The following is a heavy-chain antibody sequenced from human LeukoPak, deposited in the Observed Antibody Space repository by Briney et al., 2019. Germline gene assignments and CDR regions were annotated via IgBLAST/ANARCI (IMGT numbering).Heavy chain of an antibody. V-gene: IGHV4-61*02. CDR2: IYTSGST. D-gene: IGHD2-21*01. Sequence: SETLSLTCTVSGGSISSGSYYWSWIRQPAGKGLEWIGRIYTSGSTNYNPSLKSRVTISVDTSKNQFSLKLSSVTAADTAVYYCATADSPDYYYYYYMDVWGKGTTVTASS. CDR3: ATADSPDYYYYYYMDV. J-gene: IGHJ6*03. CDR1: GGSISSGSYY.